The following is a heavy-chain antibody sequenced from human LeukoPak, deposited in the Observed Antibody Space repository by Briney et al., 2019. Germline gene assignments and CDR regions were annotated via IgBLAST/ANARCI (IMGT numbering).Heavy chain of an antibody. CDR2: ISSSESTT. J-gene: IGHJ4*02. Sequence: PGGSLRLSCAASGFSFSNYEMKWVRQAPGKGLEWVSYISSSESTTYYADSVKGRFTISRDNAKNSLSLQMNSLRVEDTAVYYCARGVPARRFDYWGQGTLVTVSS. V-gene: IGHV3-48*03. CDR3: ARGVPARRFDY. CDR1: GFSFSNYE.